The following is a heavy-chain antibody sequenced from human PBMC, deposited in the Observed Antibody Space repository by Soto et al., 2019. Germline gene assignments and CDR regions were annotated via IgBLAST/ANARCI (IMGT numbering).Heavy chain of an antibody. CDR1: GGSISSYY. CDR3: ARLPYYDYGDYGYFDY. Sequence: PSETLSLTCTVSGGSISSYYWSWIRQPPGKGLEWIGYIYYSGSTNYNPSLKSRVTISVDTSKNQFSLKLSSVTAADTAVYYCARLPYYDYGDYGYFDYWGQGTLVTVSS. CDR2: IYYSGST. V-gene: IGHV4-59*08. J-gene: IGHJ4*02. D-gene: IGHD4-17*01.